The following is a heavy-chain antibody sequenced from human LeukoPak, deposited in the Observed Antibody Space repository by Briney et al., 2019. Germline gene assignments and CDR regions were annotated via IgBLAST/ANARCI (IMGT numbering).Heavy chain of an antibody. CDR1: GYTFTSYG. J-gene: IGHJ5*02. CDR3: ARDYGSGSPEWFDP. Sequence: ASVKVSCKASGYTFTSYGISWVRQAPGQGLEWMGWISAYNGNTNYAQKLQGRVTMTTDTSTSTAYMELRSLRSDDTAVYCCARDYGSGSPEWFDPWGQGTLVTVSS. V-gene: IGHV1-18*04. D-gene: IGHD3-10*01. CDR2: ISAYNGNT.